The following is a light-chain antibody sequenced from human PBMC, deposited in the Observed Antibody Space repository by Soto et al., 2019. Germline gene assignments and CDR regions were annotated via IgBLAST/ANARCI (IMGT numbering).Light chain of an antibody. Sequence: QSVLTQPASVSGSPGQSITISCTGTSSDVGNYDLVSWYQHLPGKAPKLMIYEVSKRPSGVSNRFSGSKSGNTASLTISGLQAEDEADYYCCSYAGSSTDVFATGTKLTVL. V-gene: IGLV2-23*02. CDR2: EVS. J-gene: IGLJ1*01. CDR3: CSYAGSSTDV. CDR1: SSDVGNYDL.